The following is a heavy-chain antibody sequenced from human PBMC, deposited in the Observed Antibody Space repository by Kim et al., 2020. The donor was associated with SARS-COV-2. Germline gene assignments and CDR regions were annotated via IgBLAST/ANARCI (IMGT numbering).Heavy chain of an antibody. CDR3: ATSGIFRRWLQLLSSFDY. D-gene: IGHD5-12*01. V-gene: IGHV4-39*01. J-gene: IGHJ4*02. Sequence: KSRVTISVDTSKNQFSLKLSSVTAADTAVYYCATSGIFRRWLQLLSSFDYWGQGTLVTVSS.